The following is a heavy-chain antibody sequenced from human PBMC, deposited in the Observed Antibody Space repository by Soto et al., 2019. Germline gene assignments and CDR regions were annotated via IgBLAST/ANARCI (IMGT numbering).Heavy chain of an antibody. V-gene: IGHV4-34*01. D-gene: IGHD5-12*01. CDR2: IKDGGST. CDR3: ARGQEGIVATH. CDR1: GGSLTGYY. Sequence: QVQLQQWGAGLLKPSETLSLTCAVNGGSLTGYYWSWIRQPPGKGLEWIGEIKDGGSTNYSPSLWCGATISPDPANHPFSLELNSGTAADTAVYVCARGQEGIVATHWDQGALVTVSS. J-gene: IGHJ4*02.